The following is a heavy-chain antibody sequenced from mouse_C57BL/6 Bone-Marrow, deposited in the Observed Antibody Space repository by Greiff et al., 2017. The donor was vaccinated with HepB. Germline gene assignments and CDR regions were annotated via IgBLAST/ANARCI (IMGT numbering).Heavy chain of an antibody. D-gene: IGHD1-1*01. CDR2: ISGGGGNT. J-gene: IGHJ2*01. CDR3: ARQDYGSSDFDY. CDR1: GFTFSSYT. V-gene: IGHV5-9*01. Sequence: EVKLMESGGGLVKPGGSLKLSCAASGFTFSSYTMSWVRQTPEKRLEWVATISGGGGNTYYPDSVKGRFTISRDNAKNTLYLQMSSLRSEDTALYYCARQDYGSSDFDYWGQGTTLTVSS.